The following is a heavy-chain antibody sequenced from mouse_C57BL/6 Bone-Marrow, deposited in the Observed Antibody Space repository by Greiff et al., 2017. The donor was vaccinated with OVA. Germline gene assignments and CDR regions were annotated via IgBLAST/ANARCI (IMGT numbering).Heavy chain of an antibody. CDR1: GYTFTSYW. V-gene: IGHV1-55*01. CDR3: ASPTRCDY. Sequence: QVQLQQPGAELVKPGASVKMSCKASGYTFTSYWITWVKQRPGQGLEWIGDIYPGSGSTNYNEKFKSKATLTVDTSSSTAYMQLRSLASGASAVYYCASPTRCDYWGQGTTHTVSS. D-gene: IGHD6-1*01. CDR2: IYPGSGST. J-gene: IGHJ2*01.